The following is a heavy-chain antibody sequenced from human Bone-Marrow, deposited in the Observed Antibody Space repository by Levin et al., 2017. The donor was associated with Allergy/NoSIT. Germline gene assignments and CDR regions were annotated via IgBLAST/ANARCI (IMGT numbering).Heavy chain of an antibody. CDR3: AGGNCSSTSCFDY. D-gene: IGHD2-2*01. J-gene: IGHJ4*02. CDR1: RFTFSNYG. V-gene: IGHV3-33*01. Sequence: GGSLRLSCAASRFTFSNYGMHWVRQAPGKGLEWVAVIWYDGSKTYYTDSVKGRFTISRDNSKSTLYLQMNSLRAEDTAVYYCAGGNCSSTSCFDYWGQGTLVTVSS. CDR2: IWYDGSKT.